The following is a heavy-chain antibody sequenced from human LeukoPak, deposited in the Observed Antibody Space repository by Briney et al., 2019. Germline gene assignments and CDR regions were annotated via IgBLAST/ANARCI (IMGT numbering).Heavy chain of an antibody. J-gene: IGHJ4*02. Sequence: EASVKVSCKASGYTFTSYGISWVRQAPGQGLEWMGWISAYNGNTNYAQKLQGRVTMTTDTSTSTAYMELRSLRSDDTAVYYCARDLSLWFGELNIDYWGQGTLVTVSS. D-gene: IGHD3-10*01. V-gene: IGHV1-18*01. CDR2: ISAYNGNT. CDR3: ARDLSLWFGELNIDY. CDR1: GYTFTSYG.